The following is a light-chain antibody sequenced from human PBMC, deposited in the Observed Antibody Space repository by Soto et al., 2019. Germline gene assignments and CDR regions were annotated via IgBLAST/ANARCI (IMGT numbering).Light chain of an antibody. Sequence: QSVLTQPPSVSEAPRQRVTISCSGSSSNIGENYVNWYQQVPGKSPKLVLYHDDLLPSGVSDRFSGSKSGNSASPDISGVQSEDEADYYCEAWDDTQNGHVFGGGTKLTVL. CDR1: SSNIGENY. CDR2: HDD. CDR3: EAWDDTQNGHV. V-gene: IGLV1-36*01. J-gene: IGLJ3*02.